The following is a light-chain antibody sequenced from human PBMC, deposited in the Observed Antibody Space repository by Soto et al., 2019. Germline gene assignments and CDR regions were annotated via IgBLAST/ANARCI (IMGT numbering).Light chain of an antibody. CDR2: DVS. V-gene: IGLV2-14*01. CDR1: SSDVGGYNY. Sequence: QSALTQPASVSGSPGQSITISCTGTSSDVGGYNYVSWYQQHPGKAPKLMIYDVSNRPSGVSNRFSGSKSGNTASLTISGLQAEDEADYYCSSYTSSSTGVFGGGTKVTAL. CDR3: SSYTSSSTGV. J-gene: IGLJ3*02.